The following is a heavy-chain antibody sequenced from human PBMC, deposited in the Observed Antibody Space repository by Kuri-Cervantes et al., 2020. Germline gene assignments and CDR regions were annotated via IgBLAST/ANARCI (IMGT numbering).Heavy chain of an antibody. V-gene: IGHV1-24*01. Sequence: ASVKVSCKVSGYTLTELSMHWVRQAPGKGLEWMGGFDPEDGETIYAQKFQGRVTMTEDTSTDTAHMELSRLRSEDTAVYYCASLGGSGIKDFWGQGTLVTVSS. CDR3: ASLGGSGIKDF. D-gene: IGHD3-10*01. J-gene: IGHJ4*02. CDR1: GYTLTELS. CDR2: FDPEDGET.